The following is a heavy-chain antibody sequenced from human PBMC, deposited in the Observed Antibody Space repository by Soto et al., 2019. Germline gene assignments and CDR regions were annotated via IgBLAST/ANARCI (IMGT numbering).Heavy chain of an antibody. CDR3: STGLGVHSLGW. J-gene: IGHJ4*02. Sequence: GGSLRLSCAASGFTFSDARMTWVRQAPGKGLEWVGHIYSNTDGGTTEYAAPVEGRFTISGDDSENTLYLQMNSLKIEDTAVYYCSTGLGVHSLGWWGQGTLVTVSS. CDR2: IYSNTDGGTT. D-gene: IGHD6-19*01. V-gene: IGHV3-15*01. CDR1: GFTFSDAR.